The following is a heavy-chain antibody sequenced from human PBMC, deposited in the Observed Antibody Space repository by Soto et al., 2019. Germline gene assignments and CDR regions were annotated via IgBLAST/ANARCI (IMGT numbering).Heavy chain of an antibody. CDR2: IDPSDSYT. Sequence: GESLKISCKGSGYSFTSYWISWVRQMPGKGLEWMGRIDPSDSYTNYSPSFQGHVTISADKSISTAYLQWSSLKASDTAMYYCAIDRDYYDSSGYLPHSLYYYYGMDVWGQGTTVTVSS. J-gene: IGHJ6*02. CDR3: AIDRDYYDSSGYLPHSLYYYYGMDV. D-gene: IGHD3-22*01. CDR1: GYSFTSYW. V-gene: IGHV5-10-1*01.